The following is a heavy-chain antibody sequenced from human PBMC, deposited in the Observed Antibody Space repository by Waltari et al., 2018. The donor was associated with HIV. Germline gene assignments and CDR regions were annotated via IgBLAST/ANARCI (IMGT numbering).Heavy chain of an antibody. CDR3: ARGLEYDFWSNYHNTFES. D-gene: IGHD3-3*01. J-gene: IGHJ5*01. Sequence: QMQLQESVPGLVKPSETLSLTCAVSGGSVSSGSYYWSWIRQPPGKGLEWIGYIYYSGSTNYNPSLKSRVIISIDTSKNQFSLKLNSVTAADTAVYYCARGLEYDFWSNYHNTFESWGQGTLVTVSS. CDR1: GGSVSSGSYY. CDR2: IYYSGST. V-gene: IGHV4-61*01.